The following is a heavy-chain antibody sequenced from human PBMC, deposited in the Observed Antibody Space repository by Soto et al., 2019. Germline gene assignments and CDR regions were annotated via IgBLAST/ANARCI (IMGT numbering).Heavy chain of an antibody. CDR3: VRDNIARTLDLFDY. D-gene: IGHD3-3*01. CDR2: TYYRSRWYD. CDR1: GDGISSNIAA. Sequence: PSKALSLTCDIAGDGISSNIAAWHWIRQSPSRGLEWLGRTYYRSRWYDDYSESLKGRITIDADTSKNQFSLHLKSVTPEDTAVYYCVRDNIARTLDLFDYWGQGNLVTVSS. V-gene: IGHV6-1*01. J-gene: IGHJ4*02.